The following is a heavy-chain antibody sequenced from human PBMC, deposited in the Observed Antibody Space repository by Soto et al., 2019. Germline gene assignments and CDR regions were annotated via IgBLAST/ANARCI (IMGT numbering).Heavy chain of an antibody. V-gene: IGHV3-74*01. CDR1: GFTFSANW. CDR3: ARGLYSSSWYVGL. Sequence: GGSLRLSCAASGFTFSANWMHWVRQAPGKGLVWVSRISTDGSSTRYADSVKGRFTISRDNAKKTLYLQMNSLRAEDAAVYYCARGLYSSSWYVGLWGQGTLVTVSS. D-gene: IGHD6-13*01. CDR2: ISTDGSST. J-gene: IGHJ4*02.